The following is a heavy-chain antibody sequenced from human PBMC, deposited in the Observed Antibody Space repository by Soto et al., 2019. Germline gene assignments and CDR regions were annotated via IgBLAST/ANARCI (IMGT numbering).Heavy chain of an antibody. CDR2: IYYSGST. Sequence: ASETLSLTCTVSGGSISSYYWSWIRQPPGKGLEWIGYIYYSGSTNYNPSLKSRVTISVDTSKNQFSLKLSSVTAADTAVYYCARDGVGYCISTSCYIGLNWFDPWGQGTLVTVSS. V-gene: IGHV4-59*12. CDR1: GGSISSYY. J-gene: IGHJ5*02. D-gene: IGHD2-2*02. CDR3: ARDGVGYCISTSCYIGLNWFDP.